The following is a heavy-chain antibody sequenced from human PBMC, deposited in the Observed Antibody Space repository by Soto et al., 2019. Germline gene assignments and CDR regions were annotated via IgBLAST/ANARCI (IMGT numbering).Heavy chain of an antibody. D-gene: IGHD3-3*01. Sequence: PGGSLRLSCAASGFTFTTYVLTWVRQAPGKGLEWVSSISGSGVTTKYADSVKGRFTMSRDNTKNTLTLQMSSLRAEDTAVYYCARNSDYDFWSGFLYWGQGTLVTVSS. V-gene: IGHV3-23*01. CDR3: ARNSDYDFWSGFLY. CDR1: GFTFTTYV. J-gene: IGHJ4*02. CDR2: ISGSGVTT.